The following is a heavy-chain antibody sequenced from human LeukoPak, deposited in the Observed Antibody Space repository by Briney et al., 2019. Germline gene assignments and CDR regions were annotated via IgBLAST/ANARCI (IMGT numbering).Heavy chain of an antibody. J-gene: IGHJ4*02. CDR2: IDPYTGNT. V-gene: IGHV1-2*02. CDR3: AREYSASEH. CDR1: GYTFVGYY. Sequence: ASVKVSCKASGYTFVGYYLHWVRQAPGQGLEWRAWIDPYTGNTHYARKFQGRITVTRDTSVSTTYMELSWLTSDDTARYYCAREYSASEHWGQGTLVTVSS. D-gene: IGHD5-12*01.